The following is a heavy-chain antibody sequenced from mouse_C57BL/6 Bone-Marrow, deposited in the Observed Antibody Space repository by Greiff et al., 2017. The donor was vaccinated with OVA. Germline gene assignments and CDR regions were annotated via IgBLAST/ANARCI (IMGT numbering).Heavy chain of an antibody. V-gene: IGHV1-55*01. CDR3: ALGGDYGYGAGPYFDY. CDR2: IYPGSGST. D-gene: IGHD2-2*01. CDR1: GYTFTSYW. Sequence: VQLQQPGAELVKPGASVKMSCKASGYTFTSYWITWVKQRPGQGLEWIGDIYPGSGSTNYNEKFKSKATLTVDTSSSTAYMPLSRLPSEDSAVYYWALGGDYGYGAGPYFDYWGQGTTLTVSA. J-gene: IGHJ2*01.